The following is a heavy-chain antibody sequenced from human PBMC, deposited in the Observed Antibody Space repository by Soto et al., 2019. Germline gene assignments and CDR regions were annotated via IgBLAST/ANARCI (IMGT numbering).Heavy chain of an antibody. CDR2: IIPIFGTA. J-gene: IGHJ4*02. CDR1: GGTFSSYA. Sequence: QVQLVQSGAEVKKPGSSVKVSCKASGGTFSSYAISWVRQAPGQGLEWMGGIIPIFGTANYAQKFQGRVTITADKSTSTAYMELSSLRSEDTGVYYCARGGRWLRTDLQDFDYWGQGTLVTVSS. CDR3: ARGGRWLRTDLQDFDY. V-gene: IGHV1-69*06. D-gene: IGHD5-12*01.